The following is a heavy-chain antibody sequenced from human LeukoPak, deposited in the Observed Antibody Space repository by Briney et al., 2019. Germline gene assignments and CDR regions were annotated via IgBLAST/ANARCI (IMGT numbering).Heavy chain of an antibody. V-gene: IGHV3-48*01. CDR3: ARGRYCSSTSCYEAFDI. CDR1: GFTFSSYS. CDR2: ISSSSSPI. D-gene: IGHD2-2*01. Sequence: GGSLRLSCAASGFTFSSYSMNWVRQAPGKGLEWASYISSSSSPIYYADSVKGRFTISRDNAKNSLYLQMNSLRAEDTAVYYCARGRYCSSTSCYEAFDIWGQGTMVTVSS. J-gene: IGHJ3*02.